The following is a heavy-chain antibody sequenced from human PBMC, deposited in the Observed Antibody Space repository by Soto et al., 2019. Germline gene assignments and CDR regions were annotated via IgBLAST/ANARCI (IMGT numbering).Heavy chain of an antibody. Sequence: GGSLRLACAASGFIFSSYAMSWVRQAPGKGLEWVSVVSGSGVNTYYADSVKGRFTISRDNSKDTLYLQMNSLRADDTAVYYCAKDARISAVTDAYDYWGQGTLVTVSS. D-gene: IGHD3-3*02. CDR1: GFIFSSYA. CDR2: VSGSGVNT. CDR3: AKDARISAVTDAYDY. V-gene: IGHV3-23*01. J-gene: IGHJ4*02.